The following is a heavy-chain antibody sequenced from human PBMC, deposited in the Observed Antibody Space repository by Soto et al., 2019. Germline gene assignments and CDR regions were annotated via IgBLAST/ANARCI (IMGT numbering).Heavy chain of an antibody. J-gene: IGHJ6*02. CDR3: ARAGYDSSGYYFYAMDV. Sequence: LRLSCVASGFILSGYDMHWVRQATGEGLEWVSAIGTAGDPYYSGSVKGRFTISRGNAENSVYLQMNSLRAGDTAVYYCARAGYDSSGYYFYAMDVWGPGTTVTVSS. CDR1: GFILSGYD. CDR2: IGTAGDP. V-gene: IGHV3-13*05. D-gene: IGHD3-22*01.